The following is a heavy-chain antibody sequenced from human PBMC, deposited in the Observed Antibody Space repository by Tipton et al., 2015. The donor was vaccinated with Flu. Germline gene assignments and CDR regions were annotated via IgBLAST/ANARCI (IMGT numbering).Heavy chain of an antibody. CDR3: ASGGYYGSGSYYGPDYYGMDV. CDR2: INAGKGNT. V-gene: IGHV1-3*03. J-gene: IGHJ6*02. D-gene: IGHD3-10*01. CDR1: GYTFTSYA. Sequence: QSGAEVKKPGASVKVSCKASGYTFTSYAMHWVRQAPGQRLEWMGWINAGKGNTKYSQEFQGRVTITRDTSASTVYMELSSLRSEDMAVYYCASGGYYGSGSYYGPDYYGMDVWGQGTTVTVSS.